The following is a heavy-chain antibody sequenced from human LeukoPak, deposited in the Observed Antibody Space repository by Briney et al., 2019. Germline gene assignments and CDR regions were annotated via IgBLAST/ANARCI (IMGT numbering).Heavy chain of an antibody. CDR2: MYYSGST. CDR1: GGYVTTYY. Sequence: PSETLSLTCTVSGGYVTTYYWSWIRQTPGKGLGWIGYMYYSGSTNYNPSLKSRVTISVDTSKNQFSLKVSSVTAADTAVYYCARGTTILKMDVWGQGTTVTVSS. V-gene: IGHV4-59*02. J-gene: IGHJ6*02. D-gene: IGHD4-11*01. CDR3: ARGTTILKMDV.